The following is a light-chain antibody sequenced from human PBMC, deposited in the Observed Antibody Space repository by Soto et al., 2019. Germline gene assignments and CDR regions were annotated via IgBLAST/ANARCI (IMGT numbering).Light chain of an antibody. CDR1: RSDVGGYNY. CDR2: DVS. Sequence: QSVLTQPASVSGSPGQSITISCTGTRSDVGGYNYVSWYQQHPDKATKLMIYDVSNRPSGVSNRFTGSKSGNTASLTISGLQAEDEADYYCSSYTSGSTPNVSGTGTKVTVL. J-gene: IGLJ1*01. V-gene: IGLV2-14*01. CDR3: SSYTSGSTPNV.